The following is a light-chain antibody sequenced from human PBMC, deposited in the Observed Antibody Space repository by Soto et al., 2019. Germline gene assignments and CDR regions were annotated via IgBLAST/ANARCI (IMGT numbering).Light chain of an antibody. CDR1: SSDVGGYNF. CDR3: CSYAGSYTHV. J-gene: IGLJ1*01. V-gene: IGLV2-11*01. Sequence: QSALTQSRSVSGSPGQSVTISCTGTSSDVGGYNFVSWYQQYPGKAPKLIIYDVTKRPSGVPDRFSGSKSGNTASLTISGRQTDDEAAYYCCSYAGSYTHVFGPGTKLTVL. CDR2: DVT.